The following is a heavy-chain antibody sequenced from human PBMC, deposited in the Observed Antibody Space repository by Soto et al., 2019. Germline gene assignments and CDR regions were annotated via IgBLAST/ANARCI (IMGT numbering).Heavy chain of an antibody. CDR1: GLTFIDFY. CDR3: TRGHQGLEI. Sequence: GGSLRLSCAASGLTFIDFYMSWVRQAPGKGLDWVSYIDPSGTTIVYADSVKGRFTVSRDNAKNSLYLQMDSLRGEDSAVYYCTRGHQGLEIWGRGSKIAVYS. V-gene: IGHV3-11*01. D-gene: IGHD2-2*01. J-gene: IGHJ6*02. CDR2: IDPSGTTI.